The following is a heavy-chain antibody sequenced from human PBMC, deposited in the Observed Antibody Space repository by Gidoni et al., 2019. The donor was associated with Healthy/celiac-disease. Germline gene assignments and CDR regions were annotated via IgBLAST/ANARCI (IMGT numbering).Heavy chain of an antibody. J-gene: IGHJ2*01. CDR2: IIPIFGTA. D-gene: IGHD2-2*01. Sequence: QVQLVQSGAEVKKPGSSVKVSCKASGGTFSSYAISWVRQAPGQGLEWMGGIIPIFGTANYAQKFQGRVTITADKSTSTAYMVLSSLRSEDTAVYYCARGRGADIVVVPADSWYFDLWGRGTLVTVSS. CDR1: GGTFSSYA. V-gene: IGHV1-69*06. CDR3: ARGRGADIVVVPADSWYFDL.